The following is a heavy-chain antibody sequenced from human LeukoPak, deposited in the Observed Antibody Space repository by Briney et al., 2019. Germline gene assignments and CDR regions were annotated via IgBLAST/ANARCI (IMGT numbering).Heavy chain of an antibody. CDR2: ISSSSDYM. CDR3: ARGATTTRFGRFDP. V-gene: IGHV3-21*01. Sequence: GGSLRLSCAASGFSFISYSMNWVRQAPGKGLEWVSSISSSSDYMYHADSVKGRFTISRDNPKKSLYLQMNSLRAEDTAVYYCARGATTTRFGRFDPWGQGTLVIVSS. J-gene: IGHJ5*02. CDR1: GFSFISYS. D-gene: IGHD4-17*01.